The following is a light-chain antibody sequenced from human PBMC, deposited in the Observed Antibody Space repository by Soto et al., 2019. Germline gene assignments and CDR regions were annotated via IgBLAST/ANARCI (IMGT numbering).Light chain of an antibody. Sequence: DIRMTQSPSTLSASVGDRVTITCRASQNINRWLAWYQQRPGKAPNLLIHKASTLEAGGPSRFSGSASGTEFTLTISSLQPDDFAAYFCLQYNVYPLTFGGGTKVEIK. V-gene: IGKV1-5*03. J-gene: IGKJ4*01. CDR3: LQYNVYPLT. CDR1: QNINRW. CDR2: KAS.